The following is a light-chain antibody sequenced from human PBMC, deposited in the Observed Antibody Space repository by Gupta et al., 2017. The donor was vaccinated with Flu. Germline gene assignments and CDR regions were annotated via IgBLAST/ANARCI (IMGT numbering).Light chain of an antibody. CDR2: AAS. CDR3: QQSYSTPRT. Sequence: GDRVTITCRASQSISSYLNWYQQKPGKAPKLLIYAASSLQSGVPSRFSGSGFGTDFTLTISSLQPEDFAIYYCQQSYSTPRTFDQGTKVEIK. J-gene: IGKJ1*01. V-gene: IGKV1-39*01. CDR1: QSISSY.